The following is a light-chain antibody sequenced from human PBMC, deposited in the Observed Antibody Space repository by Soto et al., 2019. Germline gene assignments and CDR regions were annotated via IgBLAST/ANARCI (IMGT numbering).Light chain of an antibody. CDR1: QSIGKH. CDR3: QQGYTSAIT. V-gene: IGKV1-39*01. Sequence: DIPMTQSPSSVSASVGDRVTITCRASQSIGKHLNWYQQKPGKAPKFLIYAASNLQSGVPSRFSGSGSGTDFTLTVNSLQPEDFATYYCQQGYTSAITFDQGTRLEI. CDR2: AAS. J-gene: IGKJ5*01.